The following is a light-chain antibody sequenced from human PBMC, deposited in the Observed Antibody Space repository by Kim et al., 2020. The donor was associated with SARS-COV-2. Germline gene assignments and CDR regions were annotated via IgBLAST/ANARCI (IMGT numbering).Light chain of an antibody. V-gene: IGLV3-21*04. CDR2: YDS. CDR3: QVWDSSSDHWV. CDR1: NIGSKS. Sequence: YELTQPPSVSVAPGKTARITCGGNNIGSKSVHWYQQKPGQAPVLVIYYDSDRPSGIPERFSGSNSGNTATLTISRVEAGDEADYYCQVWDSSSDHWVFGG. J-gene: IGLJ3*02.